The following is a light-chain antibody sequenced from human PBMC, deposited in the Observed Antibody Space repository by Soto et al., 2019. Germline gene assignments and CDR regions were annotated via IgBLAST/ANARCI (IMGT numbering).Light chain of an antibody. CDR3: MQALPTQYT. CDR2: LAS. Sequence: IVMTQSPLSLPVTPGEPPSIACRSSQSLLHSNGYNYVDWYVQKPGQSPQLLICLASNRASGFPDRCNGSASGPDFTMNISRVEAKDVWYYYCMQALPTQYTCGQGTKLEI. V-gene: IGKV2-28*01. J-gene: IGKJ2*01. CDR1: QSLLHSNGYNY.